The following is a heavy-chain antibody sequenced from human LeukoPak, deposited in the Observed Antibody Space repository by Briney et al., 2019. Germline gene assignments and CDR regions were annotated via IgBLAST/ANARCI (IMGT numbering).Heavy chain of an antibody. D-gene: IGHD2-2*01. CDR2: ISSDGSST. J-gene: IGHJ4*02. V-gene: IGHV3-74*01. CDR1: GFTFSNYW. CDR3: ARGYCSSTDCHLARHFEY. Sequence: GGSLRRSCAASGFTFSNYWMHWVRHAPGKGLVWVSRISSDGSSTSYADSVKGRFTISSDSAENTLYLQMNSLRAEDTAVYYCARGYCSSTDCHLARHFEYWGQGTLVTVSS.